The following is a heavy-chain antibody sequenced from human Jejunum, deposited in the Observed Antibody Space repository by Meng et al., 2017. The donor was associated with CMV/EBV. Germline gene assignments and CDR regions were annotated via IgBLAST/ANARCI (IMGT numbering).Heavy chain of an antibody. CDR3: VRGRGVWELDPVVLFDH. J-gene: IGHJ4*02. D-gene: IGHD3-10*01. Sequence: YSFTGNDINWVRQATGQGLEWMGWMNPNSGNTGYAQKFQGRVTMTRNTSTNTAYMELSSLRSEDTAVYYCVRGRGVWELDPVVLFDHWGQGTLVTVSS. V-gene: IGHV1-8*01. CDR1: YSFTGND. CDR2: MNPNSGNT.